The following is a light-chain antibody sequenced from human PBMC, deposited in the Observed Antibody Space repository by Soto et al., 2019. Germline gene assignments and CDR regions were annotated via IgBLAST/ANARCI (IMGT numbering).Light chain of an antibody. V-gene: IGKV3-15*01. CDR3: QQYDNWPPLWS. Sequence: EVVMTQSPAILSVSPGERATLSCRASQSISSNLAWYQQKPGQAPRLLIHGASARATAIPARFSGSGSGTEFTLTLSSLQSEDFAVYYCQQYDNWPPLWSFGQGTKVELK. CDR1: QSISSN. J-gene: IGKJ1*01. CDR2: GAS.